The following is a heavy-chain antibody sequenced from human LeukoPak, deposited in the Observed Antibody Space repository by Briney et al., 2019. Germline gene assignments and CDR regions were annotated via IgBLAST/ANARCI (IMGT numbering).Heavy chain of an antibody. V-gene: IGHV1-18*01. CDR3: ARDVGYSSSWYLDY. D-gene: IGHD6-13*01. CDR1: GYTFTIYG. J-gene: IGHJ4*02. CDR2: ISAYNGNT. Sequence: ASVKVSCKATGYTFTIYGISWVRQAPGQGLEWMGWISAYNGNTNYAHKLQGRFTMTTDTSTSTAYMELRSLRSDDTAVYNCARDVGYSSSWYLDYWGQGTLVTVSS.